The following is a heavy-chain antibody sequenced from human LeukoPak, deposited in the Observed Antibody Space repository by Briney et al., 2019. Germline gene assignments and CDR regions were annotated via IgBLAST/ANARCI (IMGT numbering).Heavy chain of an antibody. J-gene: IGHJ4*02. V-gene: IGHV3-23*01. CDR2: ISGSGGST. CDR3: AKALYYDFWSGSY. Sequence: GGSLRLSCAASGFTFSKYAMNWVRQAPGKGLEWVSAISGSGGSTHYADSVKGRFTISRDNSKNTLYLQMNSLRAEDTAVYYCAKALYYDFWSGSYWGQGTLVTVSS. D-gene: IGHD3-3*01. CDR1: GFTFSKYA.